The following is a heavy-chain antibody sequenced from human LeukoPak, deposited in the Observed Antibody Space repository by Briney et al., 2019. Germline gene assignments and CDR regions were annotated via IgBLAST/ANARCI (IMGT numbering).Heavy chain of an antibody. CDR1: GAPISDRSCF. CDR2: IYNSGTT. Sequence: MPSETLSLTCTVSGAPISDRSCFWGWIRQPPGKGLEWIGSIYNSGTTYYNPSLKGRVAMSVDTSMNQFSLSLKSVSAADTAVYFCARDKILGCGGDCYYFDHWGPGSLVSVSS. V-gene: IGHV4-39*07. CDR3: ARDKILGCGGDCYYFDH. D-gene: IGHD2-21*01. J-gene: IGHJ4*02.